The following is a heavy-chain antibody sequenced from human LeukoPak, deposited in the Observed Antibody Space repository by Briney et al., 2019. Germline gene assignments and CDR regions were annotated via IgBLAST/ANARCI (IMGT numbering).Heavy chain of an antibody. CDR1: GFTFSNAW. Sequence: GGSLRLSCAASGFTFSNAWMSWVRQAPGKGLEWVGRVKSKTDGGTIDYAAPVKGRFTISRDDSKNTLYLQMSSLKTEDAAVYYCTTHPYSRRDFCYWGQGTLVTVSS. J-gene: IGHJ4*02. V-gene: IGHV3-15*01. D-gene: IGHD6-13*01. CDR3: TTHPYSRRDFCY. CDR2: VKSKTDGGTI.